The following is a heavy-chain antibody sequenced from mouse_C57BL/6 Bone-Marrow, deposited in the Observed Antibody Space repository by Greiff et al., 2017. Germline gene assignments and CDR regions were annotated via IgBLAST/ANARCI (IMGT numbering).Heavy chain of an antibody. CDR1: GYTFTSYW. Sequence: QVQLQQPGAELVKPGASVKMSCKASGYTFTSYWITWVKQRPGQGLEWIGVIYPGSGSTNYNEKFKSKATLTVDTSSSTAYMPLSSLTSEDSAVYYCASPYYSNYWYFDVWGTGTTVTVSS. CDR2: IYPGSGST. CDR3: ASPYYSNYWYFDV. J-gene: IGHJ1*03. V-gene: IGHV1-55*01. D-gene: IGHD2-5*01.